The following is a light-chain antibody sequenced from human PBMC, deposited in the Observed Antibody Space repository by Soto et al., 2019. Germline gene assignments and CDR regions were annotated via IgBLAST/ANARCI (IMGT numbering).Light chain of an antibody. J-gene: IGKJ1*01. V-gene: IGKV3-20*01. CDR1: QYITIY. CDR3: QQYGSSAT. CDR2: GAS. Sequence: EIVLTQSPATLSLSPGERATLSCRASQYITIYLAWYQQKPGQAPRLLIYGASSRATGIPDRFSGSGSGTDFTLTISRLEPEDFAVYYCQQYGSSATFGQGTKVDIK.